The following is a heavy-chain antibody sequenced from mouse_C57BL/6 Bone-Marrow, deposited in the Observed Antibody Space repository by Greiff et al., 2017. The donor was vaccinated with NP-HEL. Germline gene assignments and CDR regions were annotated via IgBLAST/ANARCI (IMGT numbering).Heavy chain of an antibody. D-gene: IGHD1-1*01. CDR3: TSYYYGSSYWYFDV. CDR1: GFNIKDDY. CDR2: IDPENGDT. Sequence: VQLQQSGAELVRPGASVKLSCTASGFNIKDDYMHWVKQRPEQGLEWIGWIDPENGDTEYASKFQGKATITADTSSNTAYLQLSSLTSEDTAVYYCTSYYYGSSYWYFDVWGTGTTLTVSS. V-gene: IGHV14-4*01. J-gene: IGHJ1*03.